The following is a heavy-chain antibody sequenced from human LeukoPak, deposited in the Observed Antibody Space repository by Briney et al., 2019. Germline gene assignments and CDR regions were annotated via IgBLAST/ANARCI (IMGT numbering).Heavy chain of an antibody. CDR1: GYTFTSYS. CDR3: ARVGVRGIGQNWFDP. Sequence: ASVKVSCKASGYTFTSYSMHWVRQAPGQGLEWMGIINPSGGSTSYAQKFQGRVTMTRDTSASTVYMELSSLRSEDTAVYYCARVGVRGIGQNWFDPWGRGTLVTVSS. D-gene: IGHD3-10*01. V-gene: IGHV1-46*01. CDR2: INPSGGST. J-gene: IGHJ5*02.